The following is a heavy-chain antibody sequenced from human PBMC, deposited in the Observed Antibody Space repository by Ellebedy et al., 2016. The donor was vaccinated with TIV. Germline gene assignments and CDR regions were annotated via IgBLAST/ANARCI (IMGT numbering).Heavy chain of an antibody. CDR3: ARGRTRLWNYYGSESYPLFDY. Sequence: GSLRLXCAASGFTFSSCAMSWVRQAPGKGLEWIGSIYHSGSTYYNPSLKSRVTISVDTSKNQFSLKLSSVTAADTAVYYCARGRTRLWNYYGSESYPLFDYWGQGILVTVSS. D-gene: IGHD3-10*01. CDR2: IYHSGST. V-gene: IGHV4-38-2*01. CDR1: GFTFSSCAM. J-gene: IGHJ4*02.